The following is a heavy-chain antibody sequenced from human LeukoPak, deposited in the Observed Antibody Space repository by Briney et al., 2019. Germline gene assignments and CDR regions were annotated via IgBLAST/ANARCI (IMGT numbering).Heavy chain of an antibody. D-gene: IGHD2-2*01. J-gene: IGHJ4*02. CDR3: ARTPFVVPAAYFDY. CDR2: IYTSGST. Sequence: SQTLSLTCTVSGDSISSGSYFWSWIRQPAGKGLEWIGRIYTSGSTNYNPSLKSRATISVDTSKNQFSLKLSSVSAADTAVYYCARTPFVVPAAYFDYWGQGTLVTVSS. V-gene: IGHV4-61*02. CDR1: GDSISSGSYF.